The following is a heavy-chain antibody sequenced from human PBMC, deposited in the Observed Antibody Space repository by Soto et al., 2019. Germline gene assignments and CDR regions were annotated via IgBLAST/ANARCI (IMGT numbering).Heavy chain of an antibody. CDR1: GGSMISYY. V-gene: IGHV4-59*12. CDR3: AREFEFGGPAGQSEDY. D-gene: IGHD2-2*01. CDR2: IYYAEST. Sequence: SETLSLTCTVSGGSMISYYWRWIRQPPGRELEQIGFIYYAESTKYNPSHNSRCTISVDTSKNQISLKMSSVTAADTALYYCAREFEFGGPAGQSEDYGGQGSLVTVSS. J-gene: IGHJ4*02.